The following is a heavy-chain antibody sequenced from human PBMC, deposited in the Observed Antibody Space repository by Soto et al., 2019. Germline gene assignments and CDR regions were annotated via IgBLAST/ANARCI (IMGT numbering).Heavy chain of an antibody. D-gene: IGHD3-10*01. CDR3: ARDGWFSALRVPFGMDV. CDR1: GYTFINHY. J-gene: IGHJ6*02. Sequence: QVQLVQSGAEVKKPGASVEVSCKASGYTFINHYIHWVRQAPGQGLEWMGIINPNGGSTTYAQNFHGRVTMTRDTSTSTVYMELNSLRSEDTAVYFCARDGWFSALRVPFGMDVWGQGTTVTVSS. V-gene: IGHV1-46*01. CDR2: INPNGGST.